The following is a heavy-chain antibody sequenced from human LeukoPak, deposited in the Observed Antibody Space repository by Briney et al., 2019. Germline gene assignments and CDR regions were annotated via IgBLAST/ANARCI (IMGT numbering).Heavy chain of an antibody. CDR1: GFTFSSYG. V-gene: IGHV3-23*01. Sequence: GGSLRLSCAASGFTFSSYGMHWVRQAPGKGLEWVSAISGSGGSTYYADSVKGRFTISRDNSKNTLYLQMNSLRAEDTAVYYCAKGSSLVGPPLYYYYYVDVWGKGTTVTISS. CDR3: AKGSSLVGPPLYYYYYVDV. J-gene: IGHJ6*03. CDR2: ISGSGGST. D-gene: IGHD6-13*01.